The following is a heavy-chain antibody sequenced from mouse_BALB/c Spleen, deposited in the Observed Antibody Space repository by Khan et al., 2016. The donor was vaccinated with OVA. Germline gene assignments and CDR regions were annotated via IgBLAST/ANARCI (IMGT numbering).Heavy chain of an antibody. Sequence: QMQLEESGPGLVAPSQSLSITCTVSGFSLSRYNIHWVCQPPGKGLEWLGMIWGGGGTDYNSTLKSRLSISKDNSKSQVFLKMNSLQTVDTAMYYCARAYYRYDGYYAMDYWGQGTSVTVSS. J-gene: IGHJ4*01. CDR1: GFSLSRYN. CDR2: IWGGGGT. CDR3: ARAYYRYDGYYAMDY. V-gene: IGHV2-6-4*01. D-gene: IGHD2-14*01.